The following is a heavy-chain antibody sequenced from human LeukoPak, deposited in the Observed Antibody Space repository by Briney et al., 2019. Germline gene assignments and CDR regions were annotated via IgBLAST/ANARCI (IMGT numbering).Heavy chain of an antibody. Sequence: SETLSLTCTVSGDSISSSTYCWGWVRQPPGKGLEWIGTLYYNGNTYYNPSLKTRVTISVDTSKNQFSLKLSSVTAADTAVYYCARGPFCSSTSCYSNWFDPWGQGTLVTVSS. V-gene: IGHV4-39*01. D-gene: IGHD2-2*01. J-gene: IGHJ5*02. CDR3: ARGPFCSSTSCYSNWFDP. CDR2: LYYNGNT. CDR1: GDSISSSTYC.